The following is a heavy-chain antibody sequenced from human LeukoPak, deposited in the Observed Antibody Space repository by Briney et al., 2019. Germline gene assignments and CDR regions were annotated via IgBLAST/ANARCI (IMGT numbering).Heavy chain of an antibody. J-gene: IGHJ3*02. Sequence: GGSLRLSCAASRFTFSRYWMSWVRQAPGKGLEWVANIKQDGSEKYYVDSVKGRFTISRDNAKNSLYLQMNSLRAEDTTVYYCAREGYGSGSYSAFDIWGQGTMVTVSS. D-gene: IGHD3-10*01. V-gene: IGHV3-7*04. CDR1: RFTFSRYW. CDR3: AREGYGSGSYSAFDI. CDR2: IKQDGSEK.